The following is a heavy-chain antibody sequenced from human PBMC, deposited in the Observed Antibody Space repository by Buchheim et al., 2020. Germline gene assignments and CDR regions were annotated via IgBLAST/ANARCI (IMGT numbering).Heavy chain of an antibody. CDR3: AKDLRSYGLDY. CDR1: GFTFSSYG. CDR2: ISYDGSNK. D-gene: IGHD5-18*01. V-gene: IGHV3-30*18. Sequence: QVQLVESGGGVVQPGRSLRLSCAASGFTFSSYGMHWVRQAPGKGLEWVAVISYDGSNKYYADSVKGRFTISRANSKNTLYLQMNSLRAEDTAVYYCAKDLRSYGLDYWGQGTL. J-gene: IGHJ4*02.